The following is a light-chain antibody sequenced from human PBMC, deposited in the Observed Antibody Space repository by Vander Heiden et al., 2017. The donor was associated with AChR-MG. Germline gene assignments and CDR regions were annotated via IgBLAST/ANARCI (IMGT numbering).Light chain of an antibody. CDR1: GSNTCTGYD. CDR2: GHH. CDR3: QSYDSSLRVV. Sequence: QSALTQPPSVSGAPAQRVTLSCTGRGSNTCTGYDVHWYQQLPGKAPNLLLSGHHHRHSGVSNRFSTSKSSASAYRASTGLQAEDEADYYCQSYDSSLRVVFGGGTKRTVL. V-gene: IGLV1-40*01. J-gene: IGLJ2*01.